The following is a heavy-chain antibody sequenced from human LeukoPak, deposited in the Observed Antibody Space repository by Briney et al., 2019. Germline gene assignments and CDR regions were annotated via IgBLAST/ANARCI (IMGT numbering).Heavy chain of an antibody. CDR3: AKDKGNQQLYALDV. D-gene: IGHD1-1*01. J-gene: IGHJ6*02. CDR2: MRFDGNTK. Sequence: PGRSLRLSCAASGFLVNDYGMHWVRQAPGKGPEGVAAMRFDGNTKYYVDSVKGRFTISRDTSKNTLFLQMNSLRDEDTATYYCAKDKGNQQLYALDVWGQGTTVSVSS. V-gene: IGHV3-33*06. CDR1: GFLVNDYG.